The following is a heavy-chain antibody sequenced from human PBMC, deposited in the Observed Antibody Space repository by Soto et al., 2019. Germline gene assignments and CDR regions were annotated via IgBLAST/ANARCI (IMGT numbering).Heavy chain of an antibody. J-gene: IGHJ4*02. Sequence: QITLKESGPSLVNPTQTLTLTCTFSGFSLSTSGVGVGWFRQPPGKALEWLALIYWDDDKRYSPSLKSRLTITKDTSKNQVVLKMTNMDPVDTATYYCARQTDFWSGYYLSDWGQGTLVTVSS. CDR1: GFSLSTSGVG. V-gene: IGHV2-5*02. D-gene: IGHD3-3*01. CDR2: IYWDDDK. CDR3: ARQTDFWSGYYLSD.